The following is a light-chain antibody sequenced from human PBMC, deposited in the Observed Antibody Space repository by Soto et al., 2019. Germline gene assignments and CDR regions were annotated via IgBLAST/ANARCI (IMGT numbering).Light chain of an antibody. V-gene: IGKV1-5*03. CDR2: KTS. J-gene: IGKJ3*01. Sequence: DIQMTQSPSTLSASVGDRVTITCRASQNINIWLAWYQQKPGTAPKLLIYKTSSLESGVPSRFSGSGSGTEFTLTISSLQPDDFATYYCQQYASYSLFTFGPGTKVEIK. CDR1: QNINIW. CDR3: QQYASYSLFT.